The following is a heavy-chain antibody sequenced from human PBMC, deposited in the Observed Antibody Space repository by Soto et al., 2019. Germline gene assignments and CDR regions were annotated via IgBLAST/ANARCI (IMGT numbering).Heavy chain of an antibody. CDR2: IWYDGSNK. Sequence: QVQLVESGGGVVQPGRSLRLSCAASGFTFSSYGMHWVRQAPGKGLEWVAVIWYDGSNKYYADSVKGRFTISRDNSKNTLYLQMNSLRAEDTAVYYCARGDYGDYGNFDYWGQGTLVTVSS. D-gene: IGHD4-17*01. J-gene: IGHJ4*02. V-gene: IGHV3-33*01. CDR3: ARGDYGDYGNFDY. CDR1: GFTFSSYG.